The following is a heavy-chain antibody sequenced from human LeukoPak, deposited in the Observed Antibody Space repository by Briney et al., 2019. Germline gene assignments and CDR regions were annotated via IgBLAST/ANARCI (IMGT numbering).Heavy chain of an antibody. CDR3: AREPHPNYGDYATSRLGPDYYYYYGMDV. Sequence: GASVKVSCKASGYTFTSYDINWVRQATGQGLEWMGWMNPNSGNTGYAQKFQGRVTMTRNTSISTAYMELSSLRSEDTAVYYCAREPHPNYGDYATSRLGPDYYYYYGMDVWGQGTTVTVSS. CDR2: MNPNSGNT. CDR1: GYTFTSYD. D-gene: IGHD4-17*01. J-gene: IGHJ6*02. V-gene: IGHV1-8*01.